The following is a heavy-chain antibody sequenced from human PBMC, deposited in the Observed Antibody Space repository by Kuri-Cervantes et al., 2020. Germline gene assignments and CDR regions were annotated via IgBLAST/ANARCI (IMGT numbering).Heavy chain of an antibody. J-gene: IGHJ6*02. V-gene: IGHV3-23*01. CDR1: GFTFSSYA. Sequence: GESLKISCAASGFTFSSYAMSWVRQAPGKGLEWVSAISGSGGSTYYADSVKGRFTISRDNSKNTLYLQMNSLRAEDTAVYYCAKERYYYDSSGYPNINYYYGMDVWGQGTMVTVSS. D-gene: IGHD3-22*01. CDR3: AKERYYYDSSGYPNINYYYGMDV. CDR2: ISGSGGST.